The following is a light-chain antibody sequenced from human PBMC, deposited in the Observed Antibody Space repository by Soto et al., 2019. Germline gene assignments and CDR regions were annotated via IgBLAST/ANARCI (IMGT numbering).Light chain of an antibody. Sequence: EIVLTQSRSTLALXPXEXXTXXFRASQSVSSYLAWYQQKPGQAPRLLIYDASNRATGIPARFSGSGSGTDFTLTISSLEPEDFAVYYCQQRSNWPTFGQGTKVDIK. J-gene: IGKJ1*01. CDR1: QSVSSY. CDR3: QQRSNWPT. V-gene: IGKV3-11*01. CDR2: DAS.